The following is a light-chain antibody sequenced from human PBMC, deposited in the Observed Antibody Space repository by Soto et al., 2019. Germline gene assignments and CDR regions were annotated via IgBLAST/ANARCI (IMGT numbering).Light chain of an antibody. CDR1: SSDVGAYNY. Sequence: QSVLTQPASVSGSPGQSITIPCTGTSSDVGAYNYVSWYQQHPGKAPKLMIFEVSNRPSGVSNRFSGSKSGNTASLTISGLQAEDEADYYCSSYTSSSTYVFGTGTKVTVL. CDR2: EVS. J-gene: IGLJ1*01. CDR3: SSYTSSSTYV. V-gene: IGLV2-14*01.